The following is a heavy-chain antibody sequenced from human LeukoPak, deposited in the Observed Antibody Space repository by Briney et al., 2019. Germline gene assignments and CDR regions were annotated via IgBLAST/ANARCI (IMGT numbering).Heavy chain of an antibody. V-gene: IGHV4-34*01. CDR3: ARSYYDFWSGYSNWFDP. CDR1: GGSFSGYY. J-gene: IGHJ5*02. D-gene: IGHD3-3*01. Sequence: KPSETLSLTCAVYGGSFSGYYWSWIRQPPGKGLEWIGEINHSGSTNYNPSLKSRVTISVDTSKNQFSLKLSPVTAADTAVYYCARSYYDFWSGYSNWFDPWGQGTLVTVSS. CDR2: INHSGST.